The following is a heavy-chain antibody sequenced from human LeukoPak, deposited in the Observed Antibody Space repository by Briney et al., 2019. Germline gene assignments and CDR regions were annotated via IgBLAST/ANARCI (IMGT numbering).Heavy chain of an antibody. CDR3: ARVGYSSGWYRN. D-gene: IGHD6-19*01. Sequence: GGSLRLSCAASGFTFSSYVMSWVRQAPGKGLKWVAAISGDGGTTFYADSVKGRFTISRDTSNNMLYLQMSSLRVEDTAVYYCARVGYSSGWYRNWGQGTLVTVSS. CDR2: ISGDGGTT. J-gene: IGHJ4*02. CDR1: GFTFSSYV. V-gene: IGHV3-23*01.